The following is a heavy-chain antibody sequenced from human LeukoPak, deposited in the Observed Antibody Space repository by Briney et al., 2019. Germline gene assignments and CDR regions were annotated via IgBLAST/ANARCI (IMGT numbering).Heavy chain of an antibody. CDR1: ALILSDDY. J-gene: IGHJ6*01. V-gene: IGHV3-11*01. D-gene: IGHD6-13*01. CDR3: ARSYRATAGIVDV. CDR2: SSNSGSDI. Sequence: PGGSLRLSCAASALILSDDYTTSVRQAPGKGLGWLSYSSNSGSDIYSADSVKGRFTISRENAKNSLYLQMNSLRAEDTPRYYCARSYRATAGIVDVWGQGTKVTVSS.